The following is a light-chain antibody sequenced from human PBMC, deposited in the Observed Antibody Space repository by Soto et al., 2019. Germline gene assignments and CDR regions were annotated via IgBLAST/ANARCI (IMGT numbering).Light chain of an antibody. V-gene: IGKV1-39*01. CDR1: QRIGTN. CDR2: AVS. CDR3: QQRGT. Sequence: DIQMTQSPSSLSASIGDRVTLTCRASQRIGTNLNWYQQRPGKAPKLLIYAVSSLHSGVPTRFRGSESGTDFTLTISSLQPEDVATYYCQQRGTFGLGTKV. J-gene: IGKJ1*01.